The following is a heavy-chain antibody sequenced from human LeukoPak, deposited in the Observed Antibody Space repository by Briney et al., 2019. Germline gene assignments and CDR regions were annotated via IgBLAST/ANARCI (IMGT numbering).Heavy chain of an antibody. J-gene: IGHJ3*02. D-gene: IGHD1-26*01. Sequence: GGSLRLSCTASGFTFGDYAMSWVRQAPGKGLEWVGFIRSKVYGGTTEYAASVKGRFTISRDDSKSFAYLQVNSLKTEDTAVYYCTRDPRGSYGPDAFDIWGQGTMVTVSS. V-gene: IGHV3-49*04. CDR2: IRSKVYGGTT. CDR1: GFTFGDYA. CDR3: TRDPRGSYGPDAFDI.